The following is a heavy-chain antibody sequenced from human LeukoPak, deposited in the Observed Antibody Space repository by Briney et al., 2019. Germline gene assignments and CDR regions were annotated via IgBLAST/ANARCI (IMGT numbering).Heavy chain of an antibody. CDR1: GFTLRSYG. CDR3: ARGGPDYYYAMDV. J-gene: IGHJ6*02. CDR2: ISYDGSKK. Sequence: GRSLRLSCSASGFTLRSYGMHWVRQAPGKGLEWVAGISYDGSKKYYADSVKGRFTISRGNSKNTLYLEMNSLRPEDTAVYYCARGGPDYYYAMDVWGQGTTVTVSS. V-gene: IGHV3-30*03.